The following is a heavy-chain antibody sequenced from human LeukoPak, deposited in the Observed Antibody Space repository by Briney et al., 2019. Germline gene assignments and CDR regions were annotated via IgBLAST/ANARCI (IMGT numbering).Heavy chain of an antibody. CDR2: ISSSSSYI. Sequence: GGSLRLSCAASGFTFSSYSMNWVRQAPGKGLEWVSSISSSSSYIYYADSVKGRFTISRGNAKDSLYLQMNSLRAEDTAVYYCAKDRPYISSWYGCSTPWGQGTLVTVSS. J-gene: IGHJ5*02. CDR3: AKDRPYISSWYGCSTP. CDR1: GFTFSSYS. D-gene: IGHD6-13*01. V-gene: IGHV3-21*04.